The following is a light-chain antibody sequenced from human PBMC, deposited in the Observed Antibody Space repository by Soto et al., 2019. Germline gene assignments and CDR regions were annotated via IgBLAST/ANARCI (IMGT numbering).Light chain of an antibody. CDR1: SGHSSYA. CDR3: QTWGTGIHV. V-gene: IGLV4-69*01. J-gene: IGLJ1*01. CDR2: LNSDGSH. Sequence: QPVLTQSPSASASLGASVKLTCTLSSGHSSYAIAWHQQQPEKGPRYLMKLNSDGSHSKGDGIPDRFSGSSSGAERYLIISCLQSEDEADYYCQTWGTGIHVFGTGTKRTVL.